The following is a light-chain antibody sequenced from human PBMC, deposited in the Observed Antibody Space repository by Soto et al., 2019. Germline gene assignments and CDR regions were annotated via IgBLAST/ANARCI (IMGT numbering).Light chain of an antibody. Sequence: QLVLTQSPSASASLGASVKLTCTLSSGHTTYAIAWHQQQPEKGPRYLMKLNSDGSHSKGDGIPDRFSGSSSGAERYLTISSLQSEDEADYYCQTWGTGILGNWVFGGGTKLTVL. CDR2: LNSDGSH. CDR3: QTWGTGILGNWV. J-gene: IGLJ3*02. CDR1: SGHTTYA. V-gene: IGLV4-69*01.